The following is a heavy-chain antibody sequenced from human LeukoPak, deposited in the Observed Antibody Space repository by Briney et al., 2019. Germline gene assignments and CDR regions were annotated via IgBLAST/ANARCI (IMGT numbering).Heavy chain of an antibody. CDR1: GGSFSGYY. D-gene: IGHD4-4*01. CDR3: AIYYSNYVGYYYGMDV. CDR2: INHSGST. Sequence: SETLSLTCAVYGGSFSGYYWSWIRQPPGKGLEWIGEINHSGSTNYNPSLKSRVTISVDTSKNQFSLKLSSVTAADTAVYYCAIYYSNYVGYYYGMDVWGQGTTVTVSS. J-gene: IGHJ6*02. V-gene: IGHV4-34*01.